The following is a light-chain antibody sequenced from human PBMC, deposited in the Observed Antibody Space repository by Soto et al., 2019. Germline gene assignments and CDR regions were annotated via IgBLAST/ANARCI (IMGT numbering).Light chain of an antibody. CDR1: QSVSSN. J-gene: IGKJ5*01. Sequence: EIVMSKSPATLSVSPGERATLSCRAIQSVSSNLAWYQQKPGQAPRLLIYGASTRATGIPARFSGSGSGTEFTLTISSLQSEDFAIYYCQQRSNWPTSITFGQGTRLEIK. V-gene: IGKV3-15*01. CDR2: GAS. CDR3: QQRSNWPTSIT.